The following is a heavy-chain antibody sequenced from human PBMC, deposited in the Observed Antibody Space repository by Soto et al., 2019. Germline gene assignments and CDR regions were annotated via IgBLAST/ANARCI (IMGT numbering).Heavy chain of an antibody. V-gene: IGHV3-23*01. D-gene: IGHD3-10*01. J-gene: IGHJ4*02. CDR2: MSGTAGNT. CDR1: GFTFSNYA. CDR3: AKRYYFGSGSYVFYFDY. Sequence: EVQLLESGGGSVQPGGSLRLSCAASGFTFSNYAMTWVRQAPGKGLEWVSTMSGTAGNTYYADSVKGRFNISRDNSKNTLYLQMNSLRAEDTAVYYCAKRYYFGSGSYVFYFDYWGQGTLVTDSS.